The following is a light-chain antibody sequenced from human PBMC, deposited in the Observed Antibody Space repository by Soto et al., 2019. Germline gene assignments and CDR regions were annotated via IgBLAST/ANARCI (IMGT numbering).Light chain of an antibody. V-gene: IGLV1-40*01. CDR3: QSYDSSLSVVV. Sequence: QSVLTQPPSVSGAPGQRVTISCTGSSSNIGAGYDVHWYQHLPGTAPKVLIYRNSNRPSGVPDRVSGSKSDTSASLAITGLQAEDEADYYFQSYDSSLSVVVFGGATKVTVL. J-gene: IGLJ2*01. CDR2: RNS. CDR1: SSNIGAGYD.